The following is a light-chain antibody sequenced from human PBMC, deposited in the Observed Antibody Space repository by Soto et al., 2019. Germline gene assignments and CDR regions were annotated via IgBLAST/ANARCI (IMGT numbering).Light chain of an antibody. CDR2: AAS. CDR3: QQSYTIPYT. V-gene: IGKV1-39*01. CDR1: QSIATL. Sequence: DIQMTQSPSSLSASVGDRVTITCRASQSIATLLNWYQQKPGKAPELLIFAASSLQSGVPSTFSGGGSGTDFTLTIRSLQPEDSATYYCQQSYTIPYTFGQGTKLEIK. J-gene: IGKJ2*01.